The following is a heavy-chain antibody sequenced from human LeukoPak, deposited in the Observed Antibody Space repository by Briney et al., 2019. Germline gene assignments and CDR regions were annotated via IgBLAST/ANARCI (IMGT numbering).Heavy chain of an antibody. CDR2: IYYSGST. D-gene: IGHD6-19*01. CDR3: ARKTSSGWYDYYYYYMDV. Sequence: SQTLSLTCTVSGGSISSGGYYWSWIRQHPGKGLEWIGYIYYSGSTYYNPSLKSRVTISVDTSKNQFSLKLSSVTAADTAVYYCARKTSSGWYDYYYYYMDVWGKGTTVTVSS. V-gene: IGHV4-31*03. CDR1: GGSISSGGYY. J-gene: IGHJ6*03.